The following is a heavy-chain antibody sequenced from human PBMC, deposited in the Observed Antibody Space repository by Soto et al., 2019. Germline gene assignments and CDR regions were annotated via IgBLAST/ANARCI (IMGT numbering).Heavy chain of an antibody. CDR3: AKVVWGSYGYLDY. CDR1: GFTFSSYA. V-gene: IGHV3-23*01. D-gene: IGHD3-16*01. CDR2: ISGSGGST. J-gene: IGHJ4*02. Sequence: EVQLLESGGGLVQPGGSLRLSCAASGFTFSSYAMSWVRQAPGKGLEWVSAISGSGGSTYYADSVKGRFTISRDNSKNTLYLRMNSLRAEDTAVYYCAKVVWGSYGYLDYWGQGTLVTVSS.